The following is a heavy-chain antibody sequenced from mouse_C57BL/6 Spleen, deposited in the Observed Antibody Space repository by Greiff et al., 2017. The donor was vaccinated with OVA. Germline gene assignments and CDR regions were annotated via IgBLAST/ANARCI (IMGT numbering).Heavy chain of an antibody. J-gene: IGHJ1*03. Sequence: QVQLQQPGAELVKPGASVKMSCKASGYTFTSYWITWVKQRPGQGLEWIGDIYPGSGSTNYNEKFKSKATLTVDTSSSTAYMQLSSLTSEDSAVYYCARAHYYGSSENWYFDVWGTGTTVTFSS. CDR3: ARAHYYGSSENWYFDV. CDR2: IYPGSGST. V-gene: IGHV1-55*01. D-gene: IGHD1-1*01. CDR1: GYTFTSYW.